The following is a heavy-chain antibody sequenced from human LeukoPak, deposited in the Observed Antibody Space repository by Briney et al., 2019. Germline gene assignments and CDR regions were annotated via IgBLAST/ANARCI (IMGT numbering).Heavy chain of an antibody. CDR3: AKDHLDSSGYPYFDS. CDR2: VFGSRSGKT. V-gene: IGHV3-23*01. CDR1: RFTFINHA. Sequence: GGSLTLSWAPSRFTFINHAISCVPHAPEKRLEWVSGVFGSRSGKTYYADCVKGRLTISRDDYKSTLYLQMNILEGGDTAVYYCAKDHLDSSGYPYFDSWGEGALVTASS. J-gene: IGHJ4*02. D-gene: IGHD3-22*01.